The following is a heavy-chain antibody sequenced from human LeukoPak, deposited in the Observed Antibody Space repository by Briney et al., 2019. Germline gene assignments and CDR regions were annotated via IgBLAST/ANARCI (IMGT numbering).Heavy chain of an antibody. J-gene: IGHJ5*02. V-gene: IGHV4-34*01. CDR2: INHRGST. Sequence: SETLSLTCAVYGGSLSGYYWSWIRQPPGKGLEWIGEINHRGSTKYNPSLKSRVTISVDTSKNQFSLKLRSVTAADTAVYYYAREGRDYDFWSGPGSWGQGTLVTVSS. D-gene: IGHD3-3*01. CDR1: GGSLSGYY. CDR3: AREGRDYDFWSGPGS.